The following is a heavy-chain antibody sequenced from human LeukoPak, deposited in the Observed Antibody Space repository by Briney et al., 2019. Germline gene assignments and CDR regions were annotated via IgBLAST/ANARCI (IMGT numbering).Heavy chain of an antibody. J-gene: IGHJ2*01. V-gene: IGHV1-46*01. CDR3: ARDLTIGMGVPAADWYFDL. CDR1: GYTFTSYY. CDR2: INPSGGST. D-gene: IGHD2-2*01. Sequence: ASVTVSCKASGYTFTSYYMHWVRQAPGQGLEWMGIINPSGGSTSYAQKFQGRVTMTRDTSTSTVYMELSSLRSEDTAVYYCARDLTIGMGVPAADWYFDLWGRGTLVTVSS.